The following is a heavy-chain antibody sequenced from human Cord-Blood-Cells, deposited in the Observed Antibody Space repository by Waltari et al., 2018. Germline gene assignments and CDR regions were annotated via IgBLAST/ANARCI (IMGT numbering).Heavy chain of an antibody. CDR2: IYTMGST. CDR3: ASSYGSYYYYYGMDV. D-gene: IGHD5-18*01. V-gene: IGHV4-61*09. J-gene: IGHJ6*02. CDR1: GGSISSGSYY. Sequence: QVQLQESGPGLVKPSQTLSLTCTVSGGSISSGSYYWSWRRQPAGKGLEWIGYIYTMGSTNYNPSLKSRVTISVDTSKNQFSLKLSSVTAADTAVYYCASSYGSYYYYYGMDVWGQGTTVTVSS.